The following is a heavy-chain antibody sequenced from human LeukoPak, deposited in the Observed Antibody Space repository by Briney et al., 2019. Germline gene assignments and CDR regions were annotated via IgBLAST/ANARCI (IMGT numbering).Heavy chain of an antibody. CDR2: ITGSGGRT. D-gene: IGHD5-24*01. CDR1: GFTFSTYW. J-gene: IGHJ4*02. V-gene: IGHV3-23*01. Sequence: PGGSLRLSCAASGFTFSTYWMHWVRQAPGKGLVWVSGITGSGGRTYYADSVKGRFTISRDNSKNTLYLQVNSLRADDTAVYYCARDIRMASFDYWGQGALVTVSS. CDR3: ARDIRMASFDY.